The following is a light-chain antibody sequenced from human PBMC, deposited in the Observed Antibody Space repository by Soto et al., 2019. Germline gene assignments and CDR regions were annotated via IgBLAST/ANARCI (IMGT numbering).Light chain of an antibody. CDR2: EGS. CDR1: SSDVGSYKF. CDR3: CSYAGSSTLV. Sequence: QSALTQPASVAGSPGQSITISCTGTSSDVGSYKFVSGYQQHPGKAPKLMIYEGSKRPSGVSNRFSGSKSGNTASLTISGLQAEDEADYYCCSYAGSSTLVFGGGTKVTVL. V-gene: IGLV2-23*01. J-gene: IGLJ2*01.